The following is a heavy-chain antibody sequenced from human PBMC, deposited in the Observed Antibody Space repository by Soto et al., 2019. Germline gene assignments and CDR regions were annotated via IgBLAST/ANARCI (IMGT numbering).Heavy chain of an antibody. V-gene: IGHV3-73*01. Sequence: VGSLRLSCATSGFTFSASAMHWVRQVSGKGLEWIARIRSKANNYATTYAPSVKGRFTISRDDSENTVYLQMNSLKTEDTAIYYCAKQIYGGNSWGQGTLVTVSS. J-gene: IGHJ4*02. CDR3: AKQIYGGNS. CDR2: IRSKANNYAT. CDR1: GFTFSASA. D-gene: IGHD2-21*02.